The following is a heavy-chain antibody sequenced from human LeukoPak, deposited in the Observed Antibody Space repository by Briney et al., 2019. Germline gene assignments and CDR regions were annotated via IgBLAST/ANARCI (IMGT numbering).Heavy chain of an antibody. CDR1: GFTFSSYS. V-gene: IGHV3-21*01. J-gene: IGHJ5*02. D-gene: IGHD3-9*01. CDR2: ISSSSSYI. Sequence: GGSLRLSCAASGFTFSSYSMNWVRQAPGKGLEWVSSISSSSSYIYYADSVKGRFTISRDNAKNSLYLQMNSLRAEDTAVYYGARGADVLRYFDWLSYNWFDPWGQGTLVTVSS. CDR3: ARGADVLRYFDWLSYNWFDP.